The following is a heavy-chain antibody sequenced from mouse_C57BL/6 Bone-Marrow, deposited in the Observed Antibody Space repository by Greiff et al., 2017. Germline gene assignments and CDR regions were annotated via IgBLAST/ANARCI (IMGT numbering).Heavy chain of an antibody. Sequence: EVQLQQSGAELVRPGASVKLSCTASGFNIKDDYMHWVKQRPEQGLEWIGWIDPENGDTEYASKFQGKATITADTSSNTAYLQLSSLTSEDTAVYCCTTSRYFDVWGTGTTVTVSS. CDR1: GFNIKDDY. J-gene: IGHJ1*03. CDR3: TTSRYFDV. V-gene: IGHV14-4*01. CDR2: IDPENGDT.